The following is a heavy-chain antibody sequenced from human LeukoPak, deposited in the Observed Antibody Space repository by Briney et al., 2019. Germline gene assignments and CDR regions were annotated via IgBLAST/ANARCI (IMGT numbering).Heavy chain of an antibody. J-gene: IGHJ3*02. V-gene: IGHV1-8*03. D-gene: IGHD2-2*01. CDR3: ARAKCSSTSCYDDAFDI. Sequence: ASVKVSCKASGCTFTSYDINWVRQATGQGLEWMGWMNPNSGNTGYAQKFQGRVTITRNTSISTAYMELSSLRSEDTAVYYCARAKCSSTSCYDDAFDIWGQGTMVTVSS. CDR2: MNPNSGNT. CDR1: GCTFTSYD.